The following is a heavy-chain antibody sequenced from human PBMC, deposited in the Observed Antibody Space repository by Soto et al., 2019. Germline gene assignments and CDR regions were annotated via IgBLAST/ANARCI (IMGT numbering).Heavy chain of an antibody. J-gene: IGHJ4*02. D-gene: IGHD5-18*01. Sequence: EVQLVESGGGLVQPGGSLRLSCAVSGLTFTTYNFNWVRQAPGKGLEWISFINPGSVTRPYADSVKGRFTISRNNAKNPLLLPMNSLPAPGTGVYYCVIASEGNSYGYLYWGQGTLVTVSS. V-gene: IGHV3-48*01. CDR1: GLTFTTYN. CDR2: INPGSVTR. CDR3: VIASEGNSYGYLY.